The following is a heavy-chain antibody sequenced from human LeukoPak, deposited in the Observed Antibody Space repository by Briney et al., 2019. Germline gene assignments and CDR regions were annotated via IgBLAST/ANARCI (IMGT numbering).Heavy chain of an antibody. V-gene: IGHV3-49*04. CDR3: TRTGSGSYHRYYFDY. CDR2: IRSKAYGGTT. Sequence: PGGSLRLSCTASGFTFGDYAMSWARQAPGKGLEWVGFIRSKAYGGTTEYAASVKGRFTISRDDSKSIAYLQMNSLKTEDTAVYYCTRTGSGSYHRYYFDYWGQGTLVTVSS. D-gene: IGHD1-26*01. J-gene: IGHJ4*02. CDR1: GFTFGDYA.